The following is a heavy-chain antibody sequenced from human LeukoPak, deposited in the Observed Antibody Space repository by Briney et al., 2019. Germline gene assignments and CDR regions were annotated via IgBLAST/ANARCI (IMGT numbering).Heavy chain of an antibody. V-gene: IGHV3-7*01. CDR2: IKQDGSEK. J-gene: IGHJ6*02. CDR1: GFSFGTYW. Sequence: PGGSLRLSCAASGFSFGTYWMSWARQAPGKGLEWVANIKQDGSEKYYVDSVKGRFTISRDNAKNSLYLQMNSLRAEDTAVYYCARDKDVWGQGTTVTVSS. CDR3: ARDKDV.